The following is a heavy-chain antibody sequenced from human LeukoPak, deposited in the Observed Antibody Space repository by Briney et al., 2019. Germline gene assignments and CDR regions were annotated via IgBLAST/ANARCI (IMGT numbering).Heavy chain of an antibody. Sequence: GGSLRLSCVASGFSLSGYWMYWVRQAPGKGLMYISRNNGDGSTTNYADVVKGRFTMSRDNVKDTLYLQMNSLRVEDTAVYYCARDPRDVGLAPWGQGTLVTVSS. CDR1: GFSLSGYW. CDR3: ARDPRDVGLAP. J-gene: IGHJ5*02. CDR2: NNGDGSTT. D-gene: IGHD5-24*01. V-gene: IGHV3-74*01.